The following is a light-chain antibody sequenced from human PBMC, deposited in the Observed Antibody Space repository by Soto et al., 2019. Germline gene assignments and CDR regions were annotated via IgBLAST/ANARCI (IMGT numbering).Light chain of an antibody. J-gene: IGLJ3*02. V-gene: IGLV1-47*01. CDR2: RDS. CDR1: SSSIGSNY. CDR3: AAWDDSLRGWV. Sequence: QSVLTQPPSASGTPGQRVTISCSESSSSIGSNYIYWYQQLPGPAPKLLIYRDSQRPSGVPDRFSGSKSGTSASLAISGLRSEDEADYYCAAWDDSLRGWVFGGGTKVTVL.